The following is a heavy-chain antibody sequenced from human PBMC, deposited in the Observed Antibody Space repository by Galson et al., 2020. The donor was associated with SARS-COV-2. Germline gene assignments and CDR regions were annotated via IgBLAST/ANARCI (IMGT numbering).Heavy chain of an antibody. Sequence: SETLSLTCTVSGGSISSYYWSWIRQPAGKGLEWIGRIYTSGSTHYNPSLKSRVTMSVDTSKNQFSLKLSSVTAADTAVYYCARGVLLWFGELHYYYYMDVWGKGTTVTISS. CDR3: ARGVLLWFGELHYYYYMDV. CDR2: IYTSGST. CDR1: GGSISSYY. D-gene: IGHD3-10*01. V-gene: IGHV4-4*07. J-gene: IGHJ6*03.